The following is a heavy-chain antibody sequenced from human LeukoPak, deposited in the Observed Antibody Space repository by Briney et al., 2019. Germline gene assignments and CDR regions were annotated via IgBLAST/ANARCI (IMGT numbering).Heavy chain of an antibody. J-gene: IGHJ5*02. CDR3: ASGGSSSWYRWFDP. CDR1: GGSISSSSYY. Sequence: SETLSLTCSVSGGSISSSSYYWGWIRQPPGKGLEWIGDISHSGNTYCNPSLKSRVTISVDTSKNQFSLKLSSVTATDTAVYYCASGGSSSWYRWFDPWGQGTLVTVSS. V-gene: IGHV4-39*01. CDR2: ISHSGNT. D-gene: IGHD6-13*01.